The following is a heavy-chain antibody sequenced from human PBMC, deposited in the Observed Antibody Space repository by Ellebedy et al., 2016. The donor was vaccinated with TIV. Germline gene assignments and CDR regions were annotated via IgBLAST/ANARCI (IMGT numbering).Heavy chain of an antibody. Sequence: GGSLRLSXAVSGFTFSSYWMSWVRQAPGKGLEWVANIDEDGSEKYYVDSVKGRFTISRDNAKNSLYLQMNSLRAEDTAVYFCARGEGWIDNWGQGTLVTVSS. D-gene: IGHD5-24*01. J-gene: IGHJ4*02. CDR3: ARGEGWIDN. CDR1: GFTFSSYW. CDR2: IDEDGSEK. V-gene: IGHV3-7*04.